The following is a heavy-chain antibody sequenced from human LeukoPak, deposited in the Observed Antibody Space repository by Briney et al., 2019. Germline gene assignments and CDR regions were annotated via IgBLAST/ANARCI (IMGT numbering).Heavy chain of an antibody. Sequence: GGSLRLSCAASGFTFSSYSMNWVRQAPGKGLEWVSSISRSSNYKYYADSVKGRFTISRDNTKNSLYLQMNSLRAEDTALYYCASSRYDSSGYYGIIGYWGQGTLVTVSS. CDR1: GFTFSSYS. CDR3: ASSRYDSSGYYGIIGY. D-gene: IGHD3-22*01. CDR2: ISRSSNYK. V-gene: IGHV3-21*01. J-gene: IGHJ4*02.